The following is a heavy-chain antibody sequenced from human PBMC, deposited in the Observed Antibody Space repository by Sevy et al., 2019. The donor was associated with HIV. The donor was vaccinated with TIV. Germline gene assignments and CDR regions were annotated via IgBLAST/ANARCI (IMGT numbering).Heavy chain of an antibody. CDR3: ARERSIAAASTRSGWFDP. CDR2: ISYDGSNK. CDR1: GFTFSSYA. Sequence: GGSLRLSCAASGFTFSSYAMHWVRQAPGKGLEWVAVISYDGSNKYYADSVKGRFTISRDNSKNTLYLQMNSLRAEDTAVYYCARERSIAAASTRSGWFDPWGQGTLVTVSS. D-gene: IGHD6-13*01. V-gene: IGHV3-30-3*01. J-gene: IGHJ5*02.